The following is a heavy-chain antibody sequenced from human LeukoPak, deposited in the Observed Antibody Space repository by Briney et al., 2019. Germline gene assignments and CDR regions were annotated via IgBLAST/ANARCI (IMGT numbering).Heavy chain of an antibody. CDR1: GFTFSDYY. D-gene: IGHD3-22*01. CDR3: ARGRYDSSGYSAFDI. J-gene: IGHJ3*02. V-gene: IGHV3-11*05. Sequence: TGGSLRLSCAASGFTFSDYYMSWIRQAPGKGLEWVSYISSSSSYTNYADSVKGRFTISRDNAKNSLYLQMNSLRAEDTAVYYCARGRYDSSGYSAFDIWGQGTMVTVSS. CDR2: ISSSSSYT.